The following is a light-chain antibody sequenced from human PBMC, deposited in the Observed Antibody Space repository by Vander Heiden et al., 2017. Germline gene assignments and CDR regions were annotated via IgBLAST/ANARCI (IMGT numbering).Light chain of an antibody. V-gene: IGKV1-39*01. CDR3: HQSYNIPPT. Sequence: DIQTTQSPSSLSASEGDRVTITCRASQSITSYLNWYQQKPGKAPKVLIYDVSSLESGVPSRFSGSGSGTDFTLTISSLQPEDVATYYCHQSYNIPPTFGQGTKVEI. CDR2: DVS. J-gene: IGKJ1*01. CDR1: QSITSY.